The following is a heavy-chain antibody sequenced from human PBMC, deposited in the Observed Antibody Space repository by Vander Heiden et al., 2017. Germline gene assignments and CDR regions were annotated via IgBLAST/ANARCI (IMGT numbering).Heavy chain of an antibody. V-gene: IGHV3-21*01. CDR3: ARLRYSSGWLDY. D-gene: IGHD6-19*01. Sequence: EVQLVESGGGLVKPAGSLRFYGPASGCPVSSDCMTWGRQAPGKGRGWVSSISSSSSYISYADSVKGRFTISRDNAKNSLYLQMNSLRAEDTAVYYCARLRYSSGWLDYWGQGTLVTVSS. CDR2: ISSSSSYI. CDR1: GCPVSSDC. J-gene: IGHJ4*02.